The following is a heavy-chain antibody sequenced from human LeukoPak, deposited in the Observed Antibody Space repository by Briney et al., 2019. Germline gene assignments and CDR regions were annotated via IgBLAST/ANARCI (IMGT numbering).Heavy chain of an antibody. CDR2: IYYSGST. V-gene: IGHV4-59*12. Sequence: SETLSLTCAVSGGSISSYYWSWIRQPPGKGLEWIGYIYYSGSTNYNPSLKSRVTISVDTSKNQFSLKLSSVTAADTAVYYCARGRPAWGSYRYSDYWGQGTLVTVSS. CDR1: GGSISSYY. D-gene: IGHD3-16*02. J-gene: IGHJ4*02. CDR3: ARGRPAWGSYRYSDY.